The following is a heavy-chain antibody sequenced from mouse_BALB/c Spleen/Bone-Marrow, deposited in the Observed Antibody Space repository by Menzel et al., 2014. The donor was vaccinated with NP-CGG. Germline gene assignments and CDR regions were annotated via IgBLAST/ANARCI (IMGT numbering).Heavy chain of an antibody. J-gene: IGHJ4*01. CDR1: GFSFISYG. D-gene: IGHD1-1*01. V-gene: IGHV2-9*02. Sequence: VQLVESGPGLVAPSQSLSITCTVSGFSFISYGVHWVRQPPGKGLEWLGVIWAGGSTNYNSALMSRLSISKDNSKSQVFLKMNSLQTDDTAMYYCARSSSPYYYAMDYWGQGTSVTVSS. CDR2: IWAGGST. CDR3: ARSSSPYYYAMDY.